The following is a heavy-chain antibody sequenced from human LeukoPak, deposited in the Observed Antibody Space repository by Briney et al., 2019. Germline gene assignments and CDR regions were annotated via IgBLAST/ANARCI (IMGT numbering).Heavy chain of an antibody. CDR3: ARESSGSWISYYYYYMDV. Sequence: ASVKVSCKASGYTFTSYGISWVRQAPGQGLEWMGWISAYNGNTNYAQKLQGRVTITTDTSTSTAYMELRSLRSDDTAVYYCARESSGSWISYYYYYMDVWGKGTTVTVSS. J-gene: IGHJ6*03. CDR1: GYTFTSYG. D-gene: IGHD3-10*01. V-gene: IGHV1-18*01. CDR2: ISAYNGNT.